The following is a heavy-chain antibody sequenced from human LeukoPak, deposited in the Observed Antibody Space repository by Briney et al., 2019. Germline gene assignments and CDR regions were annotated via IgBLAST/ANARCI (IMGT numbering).Heavy chain of an antibody. J-gene: IGHJ5*02. CDR1: GFTFSSYA. V-gene: IGHV3-23*01. D-gene: IGHD2-2*01. CDR3: AKDSELLCGGSFDP. CDR2: ISGHGSST. Sequence: GGSLRLSCAASGFTFSSYALSWVRQAPGKRLEWISAISGHGSSTYYADSVEGRFTISRDNSKNTLYLQMNSLRAEDTAVYYCAKDSELLCGGSFDPWGQGTLVTVSS.